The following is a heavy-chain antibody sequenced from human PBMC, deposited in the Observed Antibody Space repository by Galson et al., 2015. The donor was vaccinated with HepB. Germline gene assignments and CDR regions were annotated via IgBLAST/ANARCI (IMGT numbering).Heavy chain of an antibody. CDR3: ARGSAYGSGSYWLGMDV. V-gene: IGHV1-18*01. D-gene: IGHD3-10*01. CDR2: ISAYNGNT. Sequence: SVKVSCKASGYTFTSYGISWVRQAPGQGLEWMGWISAYNGNTNYAQKLQGRVTMTTDTSTSTVYMELRSLRSDDTAVYYCARGSAYGSGSYWLGMDVWGQGTTVTVSS. J-gene: IGHJ6*02. CDR1: GYTFTSYG.